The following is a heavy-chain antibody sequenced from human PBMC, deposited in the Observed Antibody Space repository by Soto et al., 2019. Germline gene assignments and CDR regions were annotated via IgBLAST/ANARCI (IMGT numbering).Heavy chain of an antibody. CDR1: GFTFRGYG. J-gene: IGHJ1*01. CDR3: ARDGGPGSYSAENFEH. V-gene: IGHV3-30*03. CDR2: ISFDGSNQ. Sequence: GGSLRLSCTASGFTFRGYGMHWVRQAPGTGLDWGASISFDGSNQYYQDSLKGRFHISRDNSENTLYVEMNSLRPEDTAMYYCARDGGPGSYSAENFEHWGQGTLVTVSS. D-gene: IGHD1-26*01.